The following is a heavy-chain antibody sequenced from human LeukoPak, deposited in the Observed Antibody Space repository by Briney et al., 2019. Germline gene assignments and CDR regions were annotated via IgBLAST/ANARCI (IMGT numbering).Heavy chain of an antibody. CDR3: ARGYGYDSYFDF. CDR2: ISSSAVTK. V-gene: IGHV3-48*03. Sequence: GGSLRLSCEASGFTFRNYEFNWVRQAPGKGPEWVSYISSSAVTKKYADSVRGRFTISRDNAKNSLYLDMTSLRAEDTAVYYCARGYGYDSYFDFWGQGVLVSVSS. J-gene: IGHJ4*02. CDR1: GFTFRNYE. D-gene: IGHD5-12*01.